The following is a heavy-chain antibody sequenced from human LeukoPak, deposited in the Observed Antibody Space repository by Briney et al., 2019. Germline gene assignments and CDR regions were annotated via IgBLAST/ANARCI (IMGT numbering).Heavy chain of an antibody. V-gene: IGHV1-2*02. D-gene: IGHD1-7*01. J-gene: IGHJ4*02. Sequence: ASVKVSCKASGYTFTGYYMHWERQAPGQGLEWMGWINPNSGGANYAQKFQGRVTMTRDTSISTAYMELSRLRSDDTAVYYCATATGTTEYYFDYWGQGTLVTVSS. CDR1: GYTFTGYY. CDR3: ATATGTTEYYFDY. CDR2: INPNSGGA.